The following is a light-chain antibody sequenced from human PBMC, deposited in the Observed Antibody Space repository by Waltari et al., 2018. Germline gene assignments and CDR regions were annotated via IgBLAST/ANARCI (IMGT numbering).Light chain of an antibody. J-gene: IGKJ4*01. CDR3: QQYYSTPLT. Sequence: DIVMTQFPDSLAVSLGDSATLHCKSSQSVLYSSNNKNYLAWYQQKPGQPPKLLIYWASTRESGVPDRFSGSGSGTDFTLTISSLQAEDVAVYYCQQYYSTPLTFGGGTKVEIK. CDR2: WAS. CDR1: QSVLYSSNNKNY. V-gene: IGKV4-1*01.